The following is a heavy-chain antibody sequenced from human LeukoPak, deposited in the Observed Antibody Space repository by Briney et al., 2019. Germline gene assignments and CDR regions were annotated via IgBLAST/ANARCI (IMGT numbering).Heavy chain of an antibody. V-gene: IGHV1-3*03. CDR1: GYTFTSYA. CDR3: ARGTGARYCSSTSCYTYYYYMDV. D-gene: IGHD2-2*02. Sequence: GASVKVSCKASGYTFTSYAMHWVRQAPGQRLEWMGWINAGNGNTKYSQEFQGRVTITADKSTSTAYMELNSLRAEDTAVYYCARGTGARYCSSTSCYTYYYYMDVWGKGTTVTISS. CDR2: INAGNGNT. J-gene: IGHJ6*03.